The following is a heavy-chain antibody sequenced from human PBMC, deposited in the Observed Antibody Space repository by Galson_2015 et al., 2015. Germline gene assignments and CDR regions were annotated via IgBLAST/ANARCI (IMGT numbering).Heavy chain of an antibody. D-gene: IGHD2-2*01. CDR3: AKEGCTGINCYCNC. Sequence: SLRLSCAASGFTFSDYAMTWVRQAPGKGLEWVSTISGSGAITGAGTDYADSVKGRFTISRDNSKNTLYLQMNRLRAEDTAVYYCAKEGCTGINCYCNCWGQGTLVTVSS. CDR2: ISGSGAITGAGT. J-gene: IGHJ4*02. V-gene: IGHV3-23*01. CDR1: GFTFSDYA.